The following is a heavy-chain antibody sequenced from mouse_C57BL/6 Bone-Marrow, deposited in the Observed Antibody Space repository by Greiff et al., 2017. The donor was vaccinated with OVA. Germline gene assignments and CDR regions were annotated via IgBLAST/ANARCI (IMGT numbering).Heavy chain of an antibody. Sequence: EVQLQQSGGGLVKPGGPLKLSCAASGFTFSSYAMSWVRQTPEKRLEWVATISDGGSYTYYPDNVKGRFTISRDNAKNNLYLQMSHLKSEDTAMYYCARGGPLLFAYWGQGTLVTVSA. CDR1: GFTFSSYA. V-gene: IGHV5-4*01. D-gene: IGHD2-10*01. CDR3: ARGGPLLFAY. J-gene: IGHJ3*01. CDR2: ISDGGSYT.